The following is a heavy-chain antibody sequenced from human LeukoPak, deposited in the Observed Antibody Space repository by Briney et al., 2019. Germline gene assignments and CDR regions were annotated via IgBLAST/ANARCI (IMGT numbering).Heavy chain of an antibody. Sequence: SVKVSCKASGGTFSSYAISWVRQAPGQGLEWMGRIIPTFGTANYAQKFQGRVTITTDESTSTAYMELSSLRSEDTAVYYCARDHDYGGNLDYWGQGTLVTVSS. CDR3: ARDHDYGGNLDY. D-gene: IGHD4-23*01. J-gene: IGHJ4*02. V-gene: IGHV1-69*05. CDR2: IIPTFGTA. CDR1: GGTFSSYA.